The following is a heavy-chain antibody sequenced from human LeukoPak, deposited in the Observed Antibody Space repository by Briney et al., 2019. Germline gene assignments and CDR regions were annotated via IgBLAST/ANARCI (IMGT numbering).Heavy chain of an antibody. CDR2: ISAYNGNT. V-gene: IGHV1-18*01. Sequence: GAPAKVSCKASGYTFTSYGISWVRQAPGQGLEWMGWISAYNGNTNYAQKLQGRVTMTTDTSTSTAYMELRSLRSDDTAVYYCARSVVSSGYYYYYMDVWGKGTTVTVSS. J-gene: IGHJ6*03. CDR1: GYTFTSYG. D-gene: IGHD6-19*01. CDR3: ARSVVSSGYYYYYMDV.